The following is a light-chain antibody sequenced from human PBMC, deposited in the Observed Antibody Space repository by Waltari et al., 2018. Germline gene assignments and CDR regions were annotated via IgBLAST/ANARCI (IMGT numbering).Light chain of an antibody. V-gene: IGKV1-39*01. CDR1: QSISSY. CDR2: AAS. CDR3: QQSYSTPYT. J-gene: IGKJ2*01. Sequence: DIQMTQSPSSLSASVGDQVPITCRASQSISSYLNWYQQKPGKPPKLLIYAASSLQSGVPSRFSGSGSGTDFTLTISSLQPEDFATYYCQQSYSTPYTFGQGTKLEIK.